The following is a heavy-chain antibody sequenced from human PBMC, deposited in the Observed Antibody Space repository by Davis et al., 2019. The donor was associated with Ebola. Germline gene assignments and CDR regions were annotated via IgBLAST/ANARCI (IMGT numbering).Heavy chain of an antibody. CDR1: GGSISSSSYY. V-gene: IGHV4-31*11. CDR3: ATGAVAGTVWYFDL. CDR2: IYYSGST. J-gene: IGHJ2*01. D-gene: IGHD6-19*01. Sequence: MPSETLSLTCAVSGGSISSSSYYWSWIRQHPGKGLEWIGYIYYSGSTYYNPSLKSRVTISVDTSKNQFSLKLSSVTAADTAVYYCATGAVAGTVWYFDLWGRGTLVTVSS.